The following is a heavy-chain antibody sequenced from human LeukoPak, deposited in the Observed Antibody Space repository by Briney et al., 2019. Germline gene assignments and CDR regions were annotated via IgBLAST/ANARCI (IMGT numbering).Heavy chain of an antibody. J-gene: IGHJ4*02. V-gene: IGHV4-34*01. D-gene: IGHD3-22*01. CDR2: INHSGST. Sequence: PSETLSLTCAVYGGSFSGYYWSWIRQPPGEGLEWIGEINHSGSTNYNPSLKSRVTISVDTSKNQFSLKLSSVTAADTAVYYCARVEKITMIIDYWGQGTLVTVSS. CDR3: ARVEKITMIIDY. CDR1: GGSFSGYY.